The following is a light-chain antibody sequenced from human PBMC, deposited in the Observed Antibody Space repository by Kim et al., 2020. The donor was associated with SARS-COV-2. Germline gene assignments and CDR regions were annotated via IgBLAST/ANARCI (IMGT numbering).Light chain of an antibody. J-gene: IGLJ1*01. Sequence: QSALTQPASVSGSPGQSITISCTGTSSDVGAFNYVSWYQQHPGKAPQLIIYDVTTRPSGISNRFSGSKSGNTASLTISGLQAEDEADYSCSSYTSISTYVFGTGTKVTVL. CDR2: DVT. CDR1: SSDVGAFNY. V-gene: IGLV2-14*03. CDR3: SSYTSISTYV.